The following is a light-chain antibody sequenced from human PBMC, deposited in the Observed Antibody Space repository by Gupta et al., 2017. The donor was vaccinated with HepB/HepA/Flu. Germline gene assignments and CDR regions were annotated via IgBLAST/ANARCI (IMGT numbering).Light chain of an antibody. CDR1: SSNIGAGYD. J-gene: IGLJ2*01. V-gene: IGLV1-40*01. Sequence: HSALTQPPSVSGAPGQRVTIPCTGSSSNIGAGYDVHWYQQLPGTAPKLLIYGNSNRPSGVPDRFSGSKSGTSASLAITGLQAEDEADYYCQSYDSSLSGSVFGGGTKLTVL. CDR2: GNS. CDR3: QSYDSSLSGSV.